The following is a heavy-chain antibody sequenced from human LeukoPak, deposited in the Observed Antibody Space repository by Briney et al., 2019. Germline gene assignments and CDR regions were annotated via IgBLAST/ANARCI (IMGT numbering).Heavy chain of an antibody. CDR3: ARGGSVRYCSSTSCYAADRFFDY. CDR2: INPNSGGT. J-gene: IGHJ4*02. CDR1: GYTFTGYY. Sequence: ASVKVSCKASGYTFTGYYMHWVRQAPGQGLEWMGWINPNSGGTNYAQKFQGWVTMTRDTSISTAYMELSRLRSDDTAVYYCARGGSVRYCSSTSCYAADRFFDYWGQETLVTVSS. V-gene: IGHV1-2*04. D-gene: IGHD2-2*01.